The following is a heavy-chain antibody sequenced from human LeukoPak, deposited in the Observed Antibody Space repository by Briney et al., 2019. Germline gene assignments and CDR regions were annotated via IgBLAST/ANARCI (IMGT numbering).Heavy chain of an antibody. CDR2: INPNSGGT. Sequence: ASVKVSCKASGYTFTGYYMHWVRQAPGQGLEWMGRINPNSGGTNYAQKFQGRVTMTRDTSISTAYMELSRLRSEDTAVYYCARLGYCSSTSCVIIDYWGQGTLVTVSS. D-gene: IGHD2-2*01. CDR3: ARLGYCSSTSCVIIDY. J-gene: IGHJ4*02. V-gene: IGHV1-2*06. CDR1: GYTFTGYY.